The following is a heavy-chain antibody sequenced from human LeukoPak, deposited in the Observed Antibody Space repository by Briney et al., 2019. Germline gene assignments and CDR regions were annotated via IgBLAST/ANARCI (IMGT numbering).Heavy chain of an antibody. CDR2: ISVGGGDT. D-gene: IGHD5-12*01. Sequence: GSLRLSCEASGFIFSSYVMGWVRQAPGKGLEWVSSISVGGGDTFTADSVKGRFTISRDNSKNTLYLQMNSLRAEDTAVYYCAKSLRSAIDAFDVWGQGTMVTVSS. J-gene: IGHJ3*01. V-gene: IGHV3-23*01. CDR1: GFIFSSYV. CDR3: AKSLRSAIDAFDV.